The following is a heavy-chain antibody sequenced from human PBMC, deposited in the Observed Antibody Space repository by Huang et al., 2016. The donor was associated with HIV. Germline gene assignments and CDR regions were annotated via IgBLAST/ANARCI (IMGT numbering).Heavy chain of an antibody. J-gene: IGHJ4*02. CDR2: ISGTSSNI. CDR3: ARTEMEYYYGSSGYYPDY. D-gene: IGHD3-22*01. V-gene: IGHV3-48*01. CDR1: GFDFSKYS. Sequence: EVQLVESGGALVQPGGSLKLSCVVSGFDFSKYSMNWVRQVPGKGLEWVSYISGTSSNIYYAESVKGRFTISRDNAKNSVFLQMRSLRAEDTALYYCARTEMEYYYGSSGYYPDYWGQGTQVTVSS.